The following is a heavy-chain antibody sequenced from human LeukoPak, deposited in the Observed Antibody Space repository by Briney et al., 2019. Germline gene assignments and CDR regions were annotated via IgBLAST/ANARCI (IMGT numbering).Heavy chain of an antibody. CDR3: ARGAYYDFWSGYSHSDY. J-gene: IGHJ4*02. CDR1: GYTFTGYY. D-gene: IGHD3-3*01. Sequence: ASVKVSCKASGYTFTGYYMHWVRRAPGQGLEWMGWINPNSGGTNYAQKFQGRVTMTRDTSISTAYMELSRLRSDDTAVYYCARGAYYDFWSGYSHSDYWGQGTLVIVSS. CDR2: INPNSGGT. V-gene: IGHV1-2*02.